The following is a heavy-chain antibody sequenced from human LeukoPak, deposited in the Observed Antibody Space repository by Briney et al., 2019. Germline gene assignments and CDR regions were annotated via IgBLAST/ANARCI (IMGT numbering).Heavy chain of an antibody. V-gene: IGHV4-39*07. CDR1: GGSISSSSYH. Sequence: ASETLSLTRTVSGGSISSSSYHWGWIRQPPGTGLEWIASIYYSGSTYYNPSLKSRVTISVDTSKNQFSLKLSSVTAADTALYYCARGRSHTAGILMVRGARSDYYYYMDVWGKGTTVTVSS. CDR2: IYYSGST. CDR3: ARGRSHTAGILMVRGARSDYYYYMDV. J-gene: IGHJ6*03. D-gene: IGHD3-10*01.